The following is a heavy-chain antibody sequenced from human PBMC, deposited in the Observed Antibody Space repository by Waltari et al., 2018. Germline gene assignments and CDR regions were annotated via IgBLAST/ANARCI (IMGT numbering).Heavy chain of an antibody. CDR1: GGTFSSYA. CDR3: ARGIAAAGYPRYFDY. Sequence: QVQLVQSGAEVKKPGSSVKVSCKASGGTFSSYAISWVRQAPGQGLEWMGGSIPIFGTANYAQKCQGRVTITTDESTSTAYMELSSLRSEDTAVYYCARGIAAAGYPRYFDYWGQGTLVTVSS. J-gene: IGHJ4*02. CDR2: SIPIFGTA. D-gene: IGHD6-13*01. V-gene: IGHV1-69*05.